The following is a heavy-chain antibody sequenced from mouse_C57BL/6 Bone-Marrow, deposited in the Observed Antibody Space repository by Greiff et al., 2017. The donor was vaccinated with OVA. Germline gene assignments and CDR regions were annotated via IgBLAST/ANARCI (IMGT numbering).Heavy chain of an antibody. CDR2: FYPGSGSI. CDR3: ARHEEVIYYYGSRGYFDV. Sequence: QVQLQQSGAELVKPGASVKLSCKASGYTFTEYTIHWVKQRSGQGLEWIGWFYPGSGSIKYNEKFKDKATLTADKSSSTVYMELSRLTSEDSAVYFGARHEEVIYYYGSRGYFDVWGTGTTVTVSS. CDR1: GYTFTEYT. V-gene: IGHV1-62-2*01. D-gene: IGHD1-1*01. J-gene: IGHJ1*03.